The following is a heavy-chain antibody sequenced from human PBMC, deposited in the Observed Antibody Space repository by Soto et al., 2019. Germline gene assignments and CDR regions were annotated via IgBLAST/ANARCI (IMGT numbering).Heavy chain of an antibody. V-gene: IGHV1-2*04. CDR3: ARQEITIHRGGWFDP. J-gene: IGHJ5*02. CDR1: GYAFTGYY. D-gene: IGHD3-3*01. Sequence: ASVKVSCKASGYAFTGYYMHWVRQAPGQGLEWMGWINPNSGGTNYAQKFQGWVTMTRDTSISTAYMERSRLRSDDTAVYYCARQEITIHRGGWFDPWGQGTLVTVSS. CDR2: INPNSGGT.